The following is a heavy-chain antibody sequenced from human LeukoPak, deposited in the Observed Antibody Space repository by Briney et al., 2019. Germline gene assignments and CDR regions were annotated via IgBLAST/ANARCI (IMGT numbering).Heavy chain of an antibody. CDR1: GDSISSGDYF. J-gene: IGHJ4*02. D-gene: IGHD3-22*01. Sequence: SETLSLTCTVSGDSISSGDYFWSWIRQPPGKGLEWLGYIYYSGSSSYNPSLKSRVTISVDTSKNQFSLKLSSVTAADTAVYYCARVGKIGYYDSNGYIDYWGRGTLVTVSS. CDR2: IYYSGSS. V-gene: IGHV4-30-4*08. CDR3: ARVGKIGYYDSNGYIDY.